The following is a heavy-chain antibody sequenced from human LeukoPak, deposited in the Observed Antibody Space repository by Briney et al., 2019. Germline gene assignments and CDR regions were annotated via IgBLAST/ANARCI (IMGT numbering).Heavy chain of an antibody. CDR3: ARLDIASRPAMNIDY. CDR1: GGSISSSSYS. V-gene: IGHV4-39*01. Sequence: SETPSLTCTVSGGSISSSSYSWGWIRQPPGKGLEWIGSIYYNGNTYHNPSLKSRVTISVDTSKNQFSLMLSSVTAADTAVYYCARLDIASRPAMNIDYWGQGTLVTVSA. D-gene: IGHD6-6*01. J-gene: IGHJ4*02. CDR2: IYYNGNT.